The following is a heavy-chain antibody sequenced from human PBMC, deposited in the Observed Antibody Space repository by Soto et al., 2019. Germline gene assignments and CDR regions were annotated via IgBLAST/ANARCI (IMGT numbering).Heavy chain of an antibody. CDR2: IYYSGST. D-gene: IGHD3-16*02. J-gene: IGHJ4*02. CDR3: ARVGGVIVHDY. Sequence: QVQLQESGPGLVKPSETLSLTCTVSGGSVSSGSYYWSWIRQPPGKGLEWIGYIYYSGSTNYNHSLKRRVTISVDTSKNQFSLKLSSVTAADTAVYYCARVGGVIVHDYWGQGTLVTVSS. CDR1: GGSVSSGSYY. V-gene: IGHV4-61*01.